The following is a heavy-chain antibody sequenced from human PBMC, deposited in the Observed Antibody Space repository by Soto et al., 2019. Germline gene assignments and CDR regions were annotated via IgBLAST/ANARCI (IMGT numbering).Heavy chain of an antibody. CDR3: ARDRGYPDSFDI. D-gene: IGHD2-2*01. CDR2: INGDGTTT. J-gene: IGHJ3*02. V-gene: IGHV3-74*01. Sequence: EVQLVESGGGLIQPGESLRLSCEASGFPFGPFYMHWVRQAPGKGLEWVSHINGDGTTTVYADSVKGRFTISRDNAKNTLYLQMTSLRAEDTAVYYCARDRGYPDSFDIWGQGTMVTVSS. CDR1: GFPFGPFY.